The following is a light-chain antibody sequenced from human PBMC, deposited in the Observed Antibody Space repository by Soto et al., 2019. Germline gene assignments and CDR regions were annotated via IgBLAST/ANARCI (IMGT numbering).Light chain of an antibody. Sequence: EIVLTQSPGTLFLSPGERATLSCRASQSVNSRLAWYQHKPGQAPRLLISGASSRATGIPDRFSGSGSATDFTLTISRLEPEDFALYYCQHYGRSPITFGQGTRLEIK. CDR1: QSVNSR. J-gene: IGKJ5*01. CDR3: QHYGRSPIT. CDR2: GAS. V-gene: IGKV3-20*01.